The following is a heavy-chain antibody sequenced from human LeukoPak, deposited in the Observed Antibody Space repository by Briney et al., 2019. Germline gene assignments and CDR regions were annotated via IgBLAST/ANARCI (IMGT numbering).Heavy chain of an antibody. Sequence: PGGSLRLSCVASAFTFSNYNMNWVRQAPGKGLEWVSSISSGSSYINYADSVKGRFTISRDNAKNSLYLQMNSLRAEDTAVYYCATRIITVFGVANDYWGQGTLVTVSS. CDR3: ATRIITVFGVANDY. J-gene: IGHJ4*02. CDR1: AFTFSNYN. D-gene: IGHD3-3*01. V-gene: IGHV3-21*01. CDR2: ISSGSSYI.